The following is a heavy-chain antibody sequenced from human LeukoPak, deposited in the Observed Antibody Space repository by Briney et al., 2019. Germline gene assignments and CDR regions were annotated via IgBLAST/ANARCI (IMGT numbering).Heavy chain of an antibody. J-gene: IGHJ4*02. D-gene: IGHD5-12*01. V-gene: IGHV3-30*04. CDR3: ARDRIQEWLPPGRCDY. CDR2: ISYDGSNK. CDR1: GFTFSSYA. Sequence: PGRSLRLSCAASGFTFSSYAMHRVRQAPGKGLEWVAVISYDGSNKYYVDSVKGRFTISRDNSKNTLYLQMNSLRAEDTAVYYCARDRIQEWLPPGRCDYWGQGTLVTVSS.